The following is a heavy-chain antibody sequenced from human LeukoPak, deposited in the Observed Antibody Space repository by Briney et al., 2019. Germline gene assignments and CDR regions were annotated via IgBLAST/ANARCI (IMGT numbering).Heavy chain of an antibody. V-gene: IGHV3-20*04. D-gene: IGHD7-27*01. J-gene: IGHJ4*02. CDR2: VNWSGAST. CDR1: GFTFDDYG. CDR3: ARVWDWGSGNYFDY. Sequence: GGSLRLSCAASGFTFDDYGMIWVRQAPGKGLEWVSAVNWSGASTGYADSVKGRFTTSRDNARNSLYLQMDSLRAEDTAFYYCARVWDWGSGNYFDYWGQGTLVTVSS.